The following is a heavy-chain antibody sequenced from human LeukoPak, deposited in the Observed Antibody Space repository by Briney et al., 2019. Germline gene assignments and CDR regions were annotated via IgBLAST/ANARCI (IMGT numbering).Heavy chain of an antibody. CDR3: ARGIRYYGSGIDY. Sequence: GGSLRLSCAASGFTFSEYSMHWVRQAPGKGLEYVSAISTNGGSTYYANSVKGRFTISRDDPKNTLDLQMGSLRPEDMPVYYCARGIRYYGSGIDYWGQGTLVTVSS. CDR1: GFTFSEYS. V-gene: IGHV3-64*01. J-gene: IGHJ4*02. D-gene: IGHD3-10*01. CDR2: ISTNGGST.